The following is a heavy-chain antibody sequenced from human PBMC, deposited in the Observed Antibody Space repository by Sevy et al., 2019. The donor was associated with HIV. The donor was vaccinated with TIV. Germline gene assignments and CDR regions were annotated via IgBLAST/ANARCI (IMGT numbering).Heavy chain of an antibody. CDR3: ARDGTPTEVYYYDSSGYHDY. CDR1: GFTFSSYG. CDR2: IWYDGSNK. Sequence: GGSLRLSCAASGFTFSSYGMHWVRQAPGKGLEWVAVIWYDGSNKYYADSVKGRFTIPRDNSKNTLYLQMNSLRAEDTAVYYCARDGTPTEVYYYDSSGYHDYWGQGTLVTVSS. D-gene: IGHD3-22*01. J-gene: IGHJ4*02. V-gene: IGHV3-33*01.